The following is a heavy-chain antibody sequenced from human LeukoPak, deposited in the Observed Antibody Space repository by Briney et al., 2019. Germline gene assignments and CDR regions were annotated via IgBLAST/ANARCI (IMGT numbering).Heavy chain of an antibody. CDR1: GFTFNNYW. CDR3: AKAPRVVNYYYYYMDV. CDR2: INQDGSEK. Sequence: GGSLRLSCAASGFTFNNYWMSWVRQAPGKGLEWVANINQDGSEKYYVGSVQGRFTISRDNSKNTLYLQMNSLRAEDTAVYYCAKAPRVVNYYYYYMDVWGKGTTVTVSS. J-gene: IGHJ6*03. V-gene: IGHV3-7*03. D-gene: IGHD2-2*01.